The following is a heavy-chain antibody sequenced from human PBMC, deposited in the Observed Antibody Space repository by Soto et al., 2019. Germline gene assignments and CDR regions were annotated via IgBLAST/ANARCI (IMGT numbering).Heavy chain of an antibody. V-gene: IGHV1-2*02. J-gene: IGHJ4*02. Sequence: ASVKVSCKASGYTFSDYYIHCVRQAPGQGLEWMGWINPNSGGTKYAPKFQGGVTMTRDTSITTAYMELSRLRSGDAAVYYCAREPATAKPEGVDFWGQGTLVTVSS. CDR1: GYTFSDYY. D-gene: IGHD1-1*01. CDR2: INPNSGGT. CDR3: AREPATAKPEGVDF.